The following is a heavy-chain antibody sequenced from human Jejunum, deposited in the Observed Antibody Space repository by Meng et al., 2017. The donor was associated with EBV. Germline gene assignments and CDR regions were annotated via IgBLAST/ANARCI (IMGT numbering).Heavy chain of an antibody. CDR2: IYNSGST. Sequence: GQREESGPGRVKPSETLSLTCTVSGGSVRSGTYYWTWIRQPPGKGLEWIGYIYNSGSTNYNPSLKSRVTISLDTSKNQFSLKLSSVTAADTAMYYCARNWNFWGQGTLVTVSS. V-gene: IGHV4-61*01. J-gene: IGHJ4*02. D-gene: IGHD1-1*01. CDR1: GGSVRSGTYY. CDR3: ARNWNF.